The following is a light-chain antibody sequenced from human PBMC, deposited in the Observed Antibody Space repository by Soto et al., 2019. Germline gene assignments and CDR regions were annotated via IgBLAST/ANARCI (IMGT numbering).Light chain of an antibody. CDR2: DVS. CDR3: SSPSGSSPYV. V-gene: IGLV2-14*01. Sequence: QSALTQPASVSGSPGQSITISCNRSSSDVGGHKYVSWYQQNPGKAPKLIVYDVSNRPSGVSNRFSGSKSGNTASLTISGLQAVDEADYYCSSPSGSSPYVFGTGTKLTVL. CDR1: SSDVGGHKY. J-gene: IGLJ1*01.